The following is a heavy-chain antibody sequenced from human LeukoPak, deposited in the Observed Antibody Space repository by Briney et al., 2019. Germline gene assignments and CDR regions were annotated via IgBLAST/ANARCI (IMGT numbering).Heavy chain of an antibody. V-gene: IGHV3-23*01. CDR1: GLTSSSYG. CDR3: AKDPNGDYLGAFDS. CDR2: ITGTGGGT. J-gene: IGHJ4*02. Sequence: PGGSLRLSCAASGLTSSSYGMTWVRQAPGKGLEWVSAITGTGGGTFYAHAVKGRFTISRDNSKNTLYLQMNSLRAEDTAVYYCAKDPNGDYLGAFDSWGQGTLVTVSS. D-gene: IGHD4-17*01.